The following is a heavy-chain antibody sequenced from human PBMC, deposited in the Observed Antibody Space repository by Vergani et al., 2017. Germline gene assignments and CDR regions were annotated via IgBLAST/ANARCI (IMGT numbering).Heavy chain of an antibody. J-gene: IGHJ5*02. CDR1: GFTSSSYW. Sequence: DVHLAESGGGFFQPGGSLRLSCSASGFTSSSYWMSWVRQAPGKGLEWVANIKQDGSEKYYVDSVKGRFTISRDNAKNSLYLQMNSLRAEDTAVYYCARDPFYCGGDCYSVNWFDPWGQGTLVTVSS. CDR2: IKQDGSEK. V-gene: IGHV3-7*01. CDR3: ARDPFYCGGDCYSVNWFDP. D-gene: IGHD2-21*02.